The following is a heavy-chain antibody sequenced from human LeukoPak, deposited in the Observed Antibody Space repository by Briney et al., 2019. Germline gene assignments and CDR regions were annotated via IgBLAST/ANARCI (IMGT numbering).Heavy chain of an antibody. V-gene: IGHV1-24*01. J-gene: IGHJ4*02. CDR3: ATKGLGYFDWLLFLDY. Sequence: ASVKVSCKVSGYTLTELSMHWVRQAPGKGLEWMGGFDPEGGETIYAQKFQGRVTMTEDTSTDTAYMELSSLRSEDTAVYYCATKGLGYFDWLLFLDYWGQGTLVTVSS. D-gene: IGHD3-9*01. CDR2: FDPEGGET. CDR1: GYTLTELS.